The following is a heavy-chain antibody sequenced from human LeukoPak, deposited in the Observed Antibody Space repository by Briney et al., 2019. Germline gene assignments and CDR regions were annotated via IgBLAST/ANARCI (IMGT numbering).Heavy chain of an antibody. CDR2: VSYDGSYK. V-gene: IGHV3-30*04. Sequence: PPGGSLRLSCAASGFTFHNYALHWVRQAPGKGLEWVAVVSYDGSYKDYADSVKGRFTISRDNSRNTLYLQMNSLRPQDTAVYYCARGARKGDDYGGFFDYWGQGTLVTVSS. CDR3: ARGARKGDDYGGFFDY. CDR1: GFTFHNYA. D-gene: IGHD4-23*01. J-gene: IGHJ4*02.